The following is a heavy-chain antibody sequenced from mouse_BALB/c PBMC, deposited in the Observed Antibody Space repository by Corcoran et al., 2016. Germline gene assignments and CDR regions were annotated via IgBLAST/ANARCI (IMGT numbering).Heavy chain of an antibody. CDR2: INSYTGEP. Sequence: QIQLVQSGPELKKPGVTVKISCKASGYTFTNYGMNWVKQAPGKGLKWMGWINSYTGEPTYANDFKGRFAFSFETSASTAYLQINNLINEDTATYFCARFYCDYRDFDYWGQGTTLTVSS. CDR3: ARFYCDYRDFDY. CDR1: GYTFTNYG. V-gene: IGHV9-3-1*01. J-gene: IGHJ2*01. D-gene: IGHD2-4*01.